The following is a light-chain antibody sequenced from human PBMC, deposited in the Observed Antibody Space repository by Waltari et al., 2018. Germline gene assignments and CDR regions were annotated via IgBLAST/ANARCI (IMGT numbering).Light chain of an antibody. CDR1: QSISSY. J-gene: IGKJ2*01. CDR2: SAS. Sequence: DIQMTQSPSSLSASVGDRVTITCRESQSISSYLNWYQKKPGKAPKLLIYSASGSQSGVPSRFSGSGSGSDFTLTISSLQPEDFAAYYCQQSYGKPYTFGQGTKLEIK. CDR3: QQSYGKPYT. V-gene: IGKV1-39*01.